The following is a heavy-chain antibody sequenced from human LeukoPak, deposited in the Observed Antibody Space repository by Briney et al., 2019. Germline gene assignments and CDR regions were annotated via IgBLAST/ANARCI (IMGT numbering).Heavy chain of an antibody. V-gene: IGHV4-34*01. J-gene: IGHJ5*02. CDR2: INHSGST. CDR1: GGSFSGYY. Sequence: PSETLSLTCAVYGGSFSGYYWSWIRQPPGKGLEWIGEINHSGSTNYNPSLKSRVTISGDTSKNQFSLKLSSVTAADTAVYYCARRKLRYFDWLSWGWFDPWGQGTLVTVSS. CDR3: ARRKLRYFDWLSWGWFDP. D-gene: IGHD3-9*01.